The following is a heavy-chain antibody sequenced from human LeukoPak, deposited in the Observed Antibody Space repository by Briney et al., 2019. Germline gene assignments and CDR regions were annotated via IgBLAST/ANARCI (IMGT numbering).Heavy chain of an antibody. CDR3: ARWDYDILTGYWQGYFDY. CDR1: GYSFTSYW. CDR2: IYPGDSDT. V-gene: IGHV5-51*01. J-gene: IGHJ4*02. D-gene: IGHD3-9*01. Sequence: GESLKISCKGSGYSFTSYWIGWVRQMPGKGLGWMGIIYPGDSDTRYSPSFQGQVTISPDKSISTAYLQWSSLKASDTAMYYWARWDYDILTGYWQGYFDYWGQGTLVTVSS.